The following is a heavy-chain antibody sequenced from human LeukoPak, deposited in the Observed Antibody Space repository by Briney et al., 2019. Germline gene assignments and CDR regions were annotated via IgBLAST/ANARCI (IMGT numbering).Heavy chain of an antibody. CDR2: IYYSGST. D-gene: IGHD1-26*01. CDR3: ARQQYSGSYYEELVY. V-gene: IGHV4-59*08. J-gene: IGHJ4*02. CDR1: GGSISSYY. Sequence: PSETLSLTCTVSGGSISSYYWSWIRQPPGKGLEWIGYIYYSGSTNYNPSLKSRVTISVDTSKNQFSLKLSSVTAADTAVYYCARQQYSGSYYEELVYWGQGTLVTVSS.